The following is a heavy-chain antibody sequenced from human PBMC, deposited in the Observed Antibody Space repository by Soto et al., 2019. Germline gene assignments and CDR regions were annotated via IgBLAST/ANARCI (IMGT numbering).Heavy chain of an antibody. V-gene: IGHV1-69*01. Sequence: QVQLVQSGAEVKKPGSSVKVSCKASGGTFCSYAISWVRQAPGQGLEWMGGIIPIPGTANYAQKFQGRGTIAADESTSTAYMELSSLRSEDTAVYYCARSQGSSTSLEIYYYYYYGMDVWGQGTTVTVSS. D-gene: IGHD2-2*01. CDR3: ARSQGSSTSLEIYYYYYYGMDV. J-gene: IGHJ6*02. CDR2: IIPIPGTA. CDR1: GGTFCSYA.